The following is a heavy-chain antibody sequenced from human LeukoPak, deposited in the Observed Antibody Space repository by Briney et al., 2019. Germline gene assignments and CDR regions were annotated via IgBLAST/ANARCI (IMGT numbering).Heavy chain of an antibody. CDR3: ARGPSITMIVVVLSAFDI. CDR1: GGSFSGYY. Sequence: SETLSLTCAVYGGSFSGYYWSWIRQPPGKGLEWIGEINHSGSTNYNPSLKSRVTISVDTSKNQFSLKLSSVTAADTAVYYCARGPSITMIVVVLSAFDIWGQGTVVTVSS. CDR2: INHSGST. D-gene: IGHD3-22*01. J-gene: IGHJ3*02. V-gene: IGHV4-34*01.